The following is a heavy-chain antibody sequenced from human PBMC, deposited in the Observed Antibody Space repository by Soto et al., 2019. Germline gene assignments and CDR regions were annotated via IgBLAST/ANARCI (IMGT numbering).Heavy chain of an antibody. CDR3: ARYSLSASGWVLFDY. Sequence: ASVKVSCKASGYTFTSYGISWVRQAPGQGLEWVGWISAYNGDSNYAQKLQGRVTMTTDTSTTTAYMELRSLRSDDTAVYYCARYSLSASGWVLFDYWGQGTLVTVSS. J-gene: IGHJ4*02. CDR1: GYTFTSYG. CDR2: ISAYNGDS. V-gene: IGHV1-18*01. D-gene: IGHD6-19*01.